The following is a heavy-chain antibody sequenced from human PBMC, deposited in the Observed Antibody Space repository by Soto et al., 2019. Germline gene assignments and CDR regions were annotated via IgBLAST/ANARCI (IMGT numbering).Heavy chain of an antibody. CDR2: ISNSGHAI. J-gene: IGHJ6*02. V-gene: IGHV3-11*01. CDR1: GFTFSDYY. D-gene: IGHD6-13*01. CDR3: ARDARYASSSYGFDV. Sequence: QVQLVESGGGLVKPGGSLRLSCVASGFTFSDYYMSWIRQAPGKGLEWVSYISNSGHAIYYADSLKGRFTVSRDNSNNSMSLQMDSLRADDTAIYYCARDARYASSSYGFDVWGQGTTVSVSS.